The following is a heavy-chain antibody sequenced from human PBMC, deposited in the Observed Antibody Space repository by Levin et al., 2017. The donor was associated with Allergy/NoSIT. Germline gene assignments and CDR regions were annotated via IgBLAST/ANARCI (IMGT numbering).Heavy chain of an antibody. J-gene: IGHJ4*02. CDR3: ARADSSAYPDY. V-gene: IGHV3-30-3*01. CDR2: ISYDGSTT. Sequence: GGSLRLSCAASGFTFSSYAMHWFRQAPGKGLEWVAVISYDGSTTYYADSVKGRFTISRDNSKKTLYVQMNSLRPEDMAVIYCARADSSAYPDYWGQGTLVTVSS. D-gene: IGHD3-22*01. CDR1: GFTFSSYA.